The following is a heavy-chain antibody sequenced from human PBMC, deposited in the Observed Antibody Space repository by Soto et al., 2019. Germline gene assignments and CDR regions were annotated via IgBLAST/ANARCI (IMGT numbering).Heavy chain of an antibody. CDR2: IKQDGSER. CDR3: ARGGSSTRFMDY. V-gene: IGHV3-7*03. Sequence: PGGSLRLSCAASGFRFYYYWMSWVRQAPGKGLEWVANIKQDGSERYYVDSVKGRFTISRDNAKNSLYPQMNSLRAEDTAVYYCARGGSSTRFMDYWGLGTPVTVSS. J-gene: IGHJ4*02. CDR1: GFRFYYYW. D-gene: IGHD2-2*01.